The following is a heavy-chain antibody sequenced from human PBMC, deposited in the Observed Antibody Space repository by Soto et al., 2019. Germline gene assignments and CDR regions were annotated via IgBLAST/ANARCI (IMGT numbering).Heavy chain of an antibody. CDR3: ARERGSGWLLLQLLRDRMDV. V-gene: IGHV1-2*04. Sequence: ASVKVSCKASGYTFTGYYMHWVRQAPGQGLEWMGWINPNSGGTNYAQKFQGWVTMTRDTSISTAYMELSRLRSDDTAVYYCARERGSGWLLLQLLRDRMDVRGQGTTVPVSS. CDR2: INPNSGGT. J-gene: IGHJ6*02. CDR1: GYTFTGYY. D-gene: IGHD6-19*01.